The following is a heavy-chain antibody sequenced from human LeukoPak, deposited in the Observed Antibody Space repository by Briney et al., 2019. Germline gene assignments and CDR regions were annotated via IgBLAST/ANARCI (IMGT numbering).Heavy chain of an antibody. V-gene: IGHV3-23*01. CDR2: FSDNSGTT. Sequence: PGASLRLSCAASGFTFSSFAMSWVRQAPGKGLEWVSGFSDNSGTTYYAVSVKGRFTISRDNSKNTVYLQMNSLRAEDTAIYYCAKVYSTGWSYFDYWSQGILVTVSS. J-gene: IGHJ4*02. CDR1: GFTFSSFA. CDR3: AKVYSTGWSYFDY. D-gene: IGHD6-19*01.